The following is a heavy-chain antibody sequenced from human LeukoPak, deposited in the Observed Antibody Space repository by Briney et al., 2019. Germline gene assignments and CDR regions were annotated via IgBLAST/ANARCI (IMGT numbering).Heavy chain of an antibody. V-gene: IGHV4-39*07. CDR2: IYYTGST. CDR1: GDSVSSTSDN. Sequence: SETLSLTCSVSGDSVSSTSDNWGWIRQPPGNGLEWIGNIYYTGSTYYNPSLKSRVTMSVDTSKNQFSLNLSSVTATDTAVYYCAREGALGSLDVWGKGTTVTISS. J-gene: IGHJ6*04. CDR3: AREGALGSLDV. D-gene: IGHD1-26*01.